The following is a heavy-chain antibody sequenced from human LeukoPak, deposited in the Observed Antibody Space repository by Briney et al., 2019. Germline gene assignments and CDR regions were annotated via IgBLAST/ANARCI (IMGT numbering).Heavy chain of an antibody. CDR1: GFTFYDYA. CDR2: ISWNSGSI. D-gene: IGHD3-10*01. J-gene: IGHJ4*02. V-gene: IGHV3-9*01. CDR3: AKDGDTMVRGVITYFDY. Sequence: GGSLSLSCAASGFTFYDYAMDWVRHAPGKGLGWVSGISWNSGSIGYADSVKGRFTISRDNAKNSLYLQMNSLRAEDTALYYCAKDGDTMVRGVITYFDYWGQGTLVTVSS.